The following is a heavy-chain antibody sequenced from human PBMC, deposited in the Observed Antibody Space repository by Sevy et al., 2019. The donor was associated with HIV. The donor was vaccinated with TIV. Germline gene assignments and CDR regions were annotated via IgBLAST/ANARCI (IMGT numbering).Heavy chain of an antibody. V-gene: IGHV3-30-3*01. CDR2: ISYDGSNK. CDR1: GFTFSSYA. Sequence: GGSLRLSCAASGFTFSSYAMHWVRLAPGKGLEWVAVISYDGSNKDYADSVKGRFTISRDNSKNTLYLQMNSLRAEDTAVYYCARDRKGIVVAPAANGPPVYGMDVWGQGTTVTVSS. J-gene: IGHJ6*02. CDR3: ARDRKGIVVAPAANGPPVYGMDV. D-gene: IGHD2-2*01.